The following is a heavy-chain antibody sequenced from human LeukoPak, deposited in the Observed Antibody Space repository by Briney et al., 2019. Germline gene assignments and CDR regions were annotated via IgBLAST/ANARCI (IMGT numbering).Heavy chain of an antibody. D-gene: IGHD6-13*01. CDR3: AKDPAADWYA. V-gene: IGHV3-23*01. Sequence: EGSLRLSCSASGFTFSSYAMSWVRQAPGKGLEWVSAISGSGGSTYYADSVKGRFTISRDDSKNTLYLQMNSLRAEDTAVYYCAKDPAADWYAWGQGTLVTVSS. CDR2: ISGSGGST. CDR1: GFTFSSYA. J-gene: IGHJ4*02.